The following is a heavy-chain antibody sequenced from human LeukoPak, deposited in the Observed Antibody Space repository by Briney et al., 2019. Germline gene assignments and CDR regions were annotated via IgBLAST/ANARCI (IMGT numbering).Heavy chain of an antibody. V-gene: IGHV1-69*05. CDR1: GGSFSSNI. D-gene: IGHD2-2*01. CDR3: ARGWGIPAPISWFDP. J-gene: IGHJ5*02. CDR2: IVPIFGKT. Sequence: ASVKVPFKSSGGSFSSNIIGWVRQAPGQGLEWVGGIVPIFGKTKYAQKFQGRVTITTDESSSTAYTELSSLRSDDTAIYYCARGWGIPAPISWFDPWGQGTLVTVSS.